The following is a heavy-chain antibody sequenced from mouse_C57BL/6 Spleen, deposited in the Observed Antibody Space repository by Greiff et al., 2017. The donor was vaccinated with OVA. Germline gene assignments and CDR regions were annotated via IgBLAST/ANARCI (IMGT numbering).Heavy chain of an antibody. D-gene: IGHD6-1*01. V-gene: IGHV1-69*01. CDR2: IDPSDSYT. CDR1: GYTFTSYW. CDR3: ARGDYSLYYFDD. J-gene: IGHJ2*01. Sequence: QVQLQQPGAELVMPGASVKLSCKASGYTFTSYWMHWVKQRPGQGLEWIGEIDPSDSYTNYNQKFKGKSTLTVDKSSSTAYMQLSSLTSEDSAVYYCARGDYSLYYFDDWGQGTTLTVSS.